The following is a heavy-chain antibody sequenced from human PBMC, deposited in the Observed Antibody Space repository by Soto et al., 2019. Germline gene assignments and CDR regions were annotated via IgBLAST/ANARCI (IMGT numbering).Heavy chain of an antibody. CDR3: ARAAPLFYYYYYGMDV. CDR1: GYTFTGYY. J-gene: IGHJ6*02. CDR2: INPNSGGT. V-gene: IGHV1-2*04. D-gene: IGHD2-21*01. Sequence: ASVKVSCKASGYTFTGYYMHWVRQAPGQGLEWMGWINPNSGGTNYAQKFQGWVTMTRDTSISTAYMELSRLRSGDTAVYYCARAAPLFYYYYYGMDVWGQGTTVTVSS.